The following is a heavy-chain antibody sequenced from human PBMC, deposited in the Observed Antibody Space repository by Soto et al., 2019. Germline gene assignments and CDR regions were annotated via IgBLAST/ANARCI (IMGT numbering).Heavy chain of an antibody. D-gene: IGHD3-22*01. J-gene: IGHJ5*02. CDR2: IYWDNFK. CDR1: GFSLNSGGVG. V-gene: IGHV2-5*02. CDR3: AHLTTYYYDSTGYSESRWFDP. Sequence: QLTLKESGPTLVKPTQTLTLTCTFSGFSLNSGGVGVAWIRQPPGKALEWLALIYWDNFKRYSPSLKSRLTITKDTSKNQVVLTMINMDPVDTATYYCAHLTTYYYDSTGYSESRWFDPWGQGPLVIVSS.